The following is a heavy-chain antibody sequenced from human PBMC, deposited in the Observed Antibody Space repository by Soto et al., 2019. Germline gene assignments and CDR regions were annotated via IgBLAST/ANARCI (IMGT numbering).Heavy chain of an antibody. D-gene: IGHD3-10*01. CDR2: IYHSGST. Sequence: QVKLQESGPGLVKPSGTLSLSCAVSGGSISSSNWWTWVRQPPGKGLEWIGEIYHSGSTNYNPSLKSRVTIFVDKSKNQFSLRLSSVTAADTAMYYCARADQSRDYYGSGTTSDWGQGTLVTVSS. CDR1: GGSISSSNW. V-gene: IGHV4-4*02. J-gene: IGHJ4*02. CDR3: ARADQSRDYYGSGTTSD.